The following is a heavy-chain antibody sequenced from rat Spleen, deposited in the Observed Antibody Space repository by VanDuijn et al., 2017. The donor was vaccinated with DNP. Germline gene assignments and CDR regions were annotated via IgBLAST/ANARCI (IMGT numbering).Heavy chain of an antibody. CDR2: ITPSGDST. V-gene: IGHV5-25*01. D-gene: IGHD2-5*01. J-gene: IGHJ2*01. Sequence: EVQLVESGGGLVQPGRSLKLSCAASGFTFSNYDMAWVRQAPATGLEWVASITPSGDSTYYRDSVKGRFTVSRGNVKSTLYLQMDSLRSEDTATYYCARQILYYFDYWGQGVMVTVSS. CDR3: ARQILYYFDY. CDR1: GFTFSNYD.